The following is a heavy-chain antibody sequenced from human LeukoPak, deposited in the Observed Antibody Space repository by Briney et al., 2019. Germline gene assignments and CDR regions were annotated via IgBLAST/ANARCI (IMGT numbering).Heavy chain of an antibody. J-gene: IGHJ3*02. CDR2: INPSGGST. D-gene: IGHD3-16*02. CDR1: GYTFTGYY. Sequence: ASVKVSCKASGYTFTGYYMHWVRQAPGQGLEWMGWINPSGGSTRHAQKFQGRVTMTRDMSTSTVYMELSSLRSEDTAVYYCARDRPSWGSYLGYDAFDIWGQGTMVTVSS. CDR3: ARDRPSWGSYLGYDAFDI. V-gene: IGHV1-46*01.